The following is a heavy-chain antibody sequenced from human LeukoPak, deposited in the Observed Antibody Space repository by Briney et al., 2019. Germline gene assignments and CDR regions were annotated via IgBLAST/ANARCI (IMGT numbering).Heavy chain of an antibody. CDR3: AKGGPVATIRMDAFDI. J-gene: IGHJ3*02. D-gene: IGHD5-12*01. CDR2: ISGSGGST. V-gene: IGHV3-23*01. CDR1: GFTFSSYA. Sequence: GGSLRLSCAASGFTFSSYAMSWVRQAPGRGLEWVSAISGSGGSTYYADSVKGRFTISRDNSKNTLYLQMNSLRAEDTAVYYCAKGGPVATIRMDAFDIWGQGTMVTVSS.